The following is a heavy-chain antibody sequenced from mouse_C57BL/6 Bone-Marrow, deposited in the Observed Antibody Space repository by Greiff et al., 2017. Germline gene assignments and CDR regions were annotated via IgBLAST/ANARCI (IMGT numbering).Heavy chain of an antibody. V-gene: IGHV1-55*01. Sequence: QVQLQQPGAELVKPGASVKMSCKASGYTFTSYWITWVKQRPGQGLEWIGDIYPGSGSTNYNEKFKSKATLTGDTSSSTAYMQLSSLTSEDSAVYYCSSPYYSNYLYFAVWGTGTTVTVSS. CDR1: GYTFTSYW. J-gene: IGHJ1*03. CDR3: SSPYYSNYLYFAV. CDR2: IYPGSGST. D-gene: IGHD2-5*01.